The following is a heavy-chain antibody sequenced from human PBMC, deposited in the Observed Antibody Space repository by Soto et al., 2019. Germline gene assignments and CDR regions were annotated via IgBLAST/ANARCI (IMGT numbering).Heavy chain of an antibody. CDR1: GYTFTNYY. Sequence: QVQLVQSGAEVKRPGASVKVSCKASGYTFTNYYVHWVRQAPGQGLEWMGIINPSGGSTTYAQKFQGSVTMTRDTSTNTMYMELSSLRSEDTAVYYCARDLDRRGYSGYHLDYWGQGTLVTVSS. CDR3: ARDLDRRGYSGYHLDY. CDR2: INPSGGST. V-gene: IGHV1-46*03. J-gene: IGHJ4*02. D-gene: IGHD5-12*01.